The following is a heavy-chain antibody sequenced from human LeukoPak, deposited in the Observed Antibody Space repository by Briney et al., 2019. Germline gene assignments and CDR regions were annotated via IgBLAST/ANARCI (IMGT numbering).Heavy chain of an antibody. D-gene: IGHD3-3*01. V-gene: IGHV3-33*01. CDR1: GFTFSSYG. J-gene: IGHJ4*02. CDR3: AREASGYYRDF. Sequence: GGSLRLSCAASGFTFSSYGMHWVRQAPGKGLEWVAVIWYDGSKREYGDSVKGRFTVSRDDSKNTLYLQMNSLRAEDTAVYYCAREASGYYRDFWGQGTLVTASS. CDR2: IWYDGSKR.